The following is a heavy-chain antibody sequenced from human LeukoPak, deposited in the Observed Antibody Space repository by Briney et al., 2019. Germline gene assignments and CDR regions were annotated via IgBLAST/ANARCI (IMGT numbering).Heavy chain of an antibody. J-gene: IGHJ4*02. V-gene: IGHV1-18*01. CDR2: ISAYNGNT. CDR3: ARARIILEWLSPLFDY. Sequence: ASVKVSCKASGYTFTSYGISWVRQAPGQGLEWMGWISAYNGNTNYAQKLQGRVTMTPDTSTSTAYMELRSLRSDDTAVYYCARARIILEWLSPLFDYWGQGTLVTVSS. D-gene: IGHD3-3*01. CDR1: GYTFTSYG.